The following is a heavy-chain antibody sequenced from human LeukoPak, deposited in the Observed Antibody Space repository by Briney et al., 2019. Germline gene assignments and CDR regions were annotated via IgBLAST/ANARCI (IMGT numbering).Heavy chain of an antibody. CDR1: GFTFSIYD. J-gene: IGHJ4*02. CDR3: AKVMYYDFWSGSNDY. Sequence: GGSLRLSCVASGFTFSIYDMSWVRQAPGKGLECVSAISGSGGTTHYADSVKGRFTISRDQSNYTVYLQMNSLRAEDTALYYCAKVMYYDFWSGSNDYWGQGTLVTVSS. V-gene: IGHV3-23*01. CDR2: ISGSGGTT. D-gene: IGHD3-3*01.